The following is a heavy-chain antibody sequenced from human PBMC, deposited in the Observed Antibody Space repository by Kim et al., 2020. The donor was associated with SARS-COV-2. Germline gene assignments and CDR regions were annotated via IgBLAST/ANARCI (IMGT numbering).Heavy chain of an antibody. V-gene: IGHV3-53*04. CDR3: ARGNYYNSVSLSDYY. CDR2: ISSDGRT. CDR1: GFTVGRYY. Sequence: GGSLRLSCAASGFTVGRYYMSWVRQAPGKGLEWVAVISSDGRTYEFASSEDRCFTLTSNSYNRTHFQQKNRLSDEDTALYYCARGNYYNSVSLSDYY. J-gene: IGHJ6*03. D-gene: IGHD3-10*01.